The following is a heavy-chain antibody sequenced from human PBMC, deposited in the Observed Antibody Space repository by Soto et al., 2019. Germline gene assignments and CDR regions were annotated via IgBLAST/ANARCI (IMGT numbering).Heavy chain of an antibody. CDR3: ARDIGYYYDSSGYLVFDY. CDR1: GYTFTGYY. J-gene: IGHJ4*02. CDR2: INPNSGGT. Sequence: GASVKVSCKASGYTFTGYYMHWVRQAPGQGLEWMGWINPNSGGTNYAQKFQGWVTMTRDTSISTAYMELSRLRSDDTAVYYCARDIGYYYDSSGYLVFDYWGQGTLVTV. V-gene: IGHV1-2*04. D-gene: IGHD3-22*01.